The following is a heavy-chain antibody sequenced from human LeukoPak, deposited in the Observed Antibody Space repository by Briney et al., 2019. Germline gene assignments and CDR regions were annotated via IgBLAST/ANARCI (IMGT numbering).Heavy chain of an antibody. CDR3: ARDTEEGWFDP. V-gene: IGHV4-31*03. CDR2: IYYSGST. CDR1: GGSISSGGYY. J-gene: IGHJ5*02. Sequence: SETLSLTCTVSGGSISSGGYYWSWIRQHPGKGLEWIGYIYYSGSTYYNPSPKSRVTISVDTSKNQFSLKLSSVTAADTAVYYCARDTEEGWFDPWGQGTLVTVSS.